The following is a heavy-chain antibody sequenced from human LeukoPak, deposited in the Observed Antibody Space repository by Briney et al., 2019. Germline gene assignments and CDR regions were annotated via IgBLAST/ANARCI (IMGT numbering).Heavy chain of an antibody. D-gene: IGHD3-10*01. V-gene: IGHV1-69*06. CDR2: IIPIFGTA. J-gene: IGHJ4*02. Sequence: SVKVSCKASGGTFSSYAISWVRQAPGQGLEWMGGIIPIFGTANYAQKFQGRVTITADKSTSTAYMELSSLRSEDTAVYYCARQIMVRGVILRPDYWGQGTLVTVSS. CDR1: GGTFSSYA. CDR3: ARQIMVRGVILRPDY.